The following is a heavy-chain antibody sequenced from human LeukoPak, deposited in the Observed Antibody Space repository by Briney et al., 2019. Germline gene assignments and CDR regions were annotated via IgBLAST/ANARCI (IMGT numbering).Heavy chain of an antibody. CDR2: IYHSGST. CDR1: GGSISSGGYS. J-gene: IGHJ5*02. Sequence: SETLSLTCAVSGGSISSGGYSWSWIRQPPGKGLEWIGYIYHSGSTYHNPSLKSRVTISVDRSKNQFSLKLSSVTAADTAVYYCARGPIVPNNWFDPWGQGTLVTVSS. D-gene: IGHD1-26*01. V-gene: IGHV4-30-2*01. CDR3: ARGPIVPNNWFDP.